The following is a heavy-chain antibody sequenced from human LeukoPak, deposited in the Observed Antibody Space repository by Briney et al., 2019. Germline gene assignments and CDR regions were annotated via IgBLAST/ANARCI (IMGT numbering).Heavy chain of an antibody. V-gene: IGHV1-18*01. CDR1: GYTFTSYG. J-gene: IGHJ4*02. CDR3: ARDSGLSGGSWPLDY. CDR2: ISAYNGNT. D-gene: IGHD2-15*01. Sequence: ASVKVSCKXSGYTFTSYGISWVRQAPRQGLEWMGRISAYNGNTNYAQKLQGRVTMTTDTSTSTAYMELRSLRSDDTAVYYCARDSGLSGGSWPLDYWGQGTLVTVSS.